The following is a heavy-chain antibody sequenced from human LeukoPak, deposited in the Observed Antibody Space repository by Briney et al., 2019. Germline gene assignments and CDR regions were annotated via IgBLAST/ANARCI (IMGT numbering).Heavy chain of an antibody. V-gene: IGHV3-23*01. J-gene: IGHJ5*02. CDR3: VKDAVVVPAGWFDP. D-gene: IGHD2-2*01. CDR1: GFTLSSYA. Sequence: GGSLRLFCAASGFTLSSYAMSCVRQAPGKGLEWVSAISGGDAITYYADSVKGRFTISRDNSKSTLYLQMNSMRAEDTALYYCVKDAVVVPAGWFDPWGQGTLVTVSS. CDR2: ISGGDAIT.